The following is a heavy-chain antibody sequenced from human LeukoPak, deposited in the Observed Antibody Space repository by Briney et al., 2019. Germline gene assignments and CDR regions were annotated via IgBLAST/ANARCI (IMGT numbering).Heavy chain of an antibody. V-gene: IGHV4-61*02. CDR3: ARGIGDYYDSSGTPRRAFDP. D-gene: IGHD3-22*01. CDR1: GGSISSGSYY. CDR2: IYTSGST. Sequence: SQTLSLTCTVSGGSISSGSYYWSWIRQPAGKGLEWIGGIYTSGSTNYNPSLKSRVTISVDTSKNQFSLKLSSVTAADTAVYYCARGIGDYYDSSGTPRRAFDPWGQGTLVTVSS. J-gene: IGHJ5*02.